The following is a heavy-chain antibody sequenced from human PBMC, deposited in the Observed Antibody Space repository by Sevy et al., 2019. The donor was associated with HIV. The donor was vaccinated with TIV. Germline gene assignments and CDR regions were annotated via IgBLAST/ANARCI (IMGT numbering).Heavy chain of an antibody. CDR3: ARDGGNSVKWYPLY. CDR1: GFAFSTHA. V-gene: IGHV3-30-3*01. CDR2: ISYEGTET. Sequence: GGSLRLSCAASGFAFSTHAMHWVRQAPGKGLEWVAVISYEGTETFYATTVEGRFTISRDNSKNMLSLQINSLRPDDTAVYYCARDGGNSVKWYPLYWGHGTLVTVSS. D-gene: IGHD2-2*01. J-gene: IGHJ4*01.